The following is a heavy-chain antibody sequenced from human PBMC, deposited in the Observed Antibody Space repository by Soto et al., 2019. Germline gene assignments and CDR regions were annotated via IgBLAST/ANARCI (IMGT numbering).Heavy chain of an antibody. Sequence: GGSLRLSCAASGFTFSSYAMSWVRQAPGKGLEWVSAISGSGGSTYYADSVKGRFTISRDNSKNTLYLQMNSLRAEDTAVYYCANLKFGATTVSPGAVGRDYWGQGTLVTVSS. CDR2: ISGSGGST. V-gene: IGHV3-23*01. D-gene: IGHD4-4*01. CDR1: GFTFSSYA. J-gene: IGHJ4*02. CDR3: ANLKFGATTVSPGAVGRDY.